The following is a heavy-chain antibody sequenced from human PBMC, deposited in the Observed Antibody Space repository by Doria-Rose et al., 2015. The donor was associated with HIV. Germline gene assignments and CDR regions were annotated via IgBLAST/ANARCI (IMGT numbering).Heavy chain of an antibody. CDR1: GVSLSSPGMG. D-gene: IGHD6-13*01. V-gene: IGHV2-26*01. Sequence: TLKESGPVLVKPTETLTLTCTVSGVSLSSPGMGVSWIRQPPGKALEWLAHMFSDDERSYKTSLKSRLTISRGTSKSQVVLTMTDMDPVDTATYYCARIKSSRWYHKYYFDFWGQGTLVIVSA. J-gene: IGHJ4*02. CDR2: MFSDDER. CDR3: ARIKSSRWYHKYYFDF.